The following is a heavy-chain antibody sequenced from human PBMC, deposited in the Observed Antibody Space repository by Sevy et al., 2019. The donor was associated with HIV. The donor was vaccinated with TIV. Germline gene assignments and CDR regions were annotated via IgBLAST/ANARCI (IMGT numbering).Heavy chain of an antibody. V-gene: IGHV4-39*02. CDR3: ANMGRGYYFYFEL. J-gene: IGHJ4*02. CDR2: IHYSGST. Sequence: SETLSLTCTVSGGSFSTSYYWGWVRQPPGKGPEWIGCIHYSGSTYYNPSLKSRVPISVDTSKNSFSLKLSSVTAAYTAGYYCANMGRGYYFYFELWGQGTLVTVSS. D-gene: IGHD3-3*01. CDR1: GGSFSTSYY.